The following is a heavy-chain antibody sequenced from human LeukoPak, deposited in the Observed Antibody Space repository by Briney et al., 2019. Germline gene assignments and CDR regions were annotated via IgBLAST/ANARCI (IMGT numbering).Heavy chain of an antibody. D-gene: IGHD6-13*01. CDR3: AKDGDIAAAGYYFDY. Sequence: PGGSLRLSCAVSGFTVSNNYMSWVRQAPGKGLECVSIIYSSGSTYYADSVKGRFTISRDNSKNTLYLQMNSLRAEDAAVYYCAKDGDIAAAGYYFDYWGQGALVTVSS. CDR1: GFTVSNNY. V-gene: IGHV3-66*01. J-gene: IGHJ4*02. CDR2: IYSSGST.